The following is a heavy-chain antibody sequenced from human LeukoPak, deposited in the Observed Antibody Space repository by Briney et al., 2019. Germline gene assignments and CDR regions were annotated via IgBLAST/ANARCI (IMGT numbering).Heavy chain of an antibody. D-gene: IGHD2/OR15-2a*01. Sequence: GGSLRLSCAASGFTVSSNYMSWVRQAPGKGLEWVSSIGGISGSAYYPDSVKGRFTISRDNSKNTVYLQMNSLRAEDTAVYFCAKSAFYDRLYFDSWGQGTLVAVSS. CDR2: IGGISGSA. CDR3: AKSAFYDRLYFDS. V-gene: IGHV3-23*01. J-gene: IGHJ4*02. CDR1: GFTVSSNY.